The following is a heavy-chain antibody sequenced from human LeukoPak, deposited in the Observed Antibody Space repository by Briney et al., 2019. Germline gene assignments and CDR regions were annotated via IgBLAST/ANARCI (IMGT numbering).Heavy chain of an antibody. V-gene: IGHV3-23*01. Sequence: GGSLRLSCAASGFTFSSYAMSWVRQAPGKGLEWASAISGSGGSTYYADSVKGRFTISRDNSKNTLYLRMNSLRAEDTAVYYCAINIVVVPAAMRGGDYWGQGTLVTVSS. J-gene: IGHJ4*02. D-gene: IGHD2-2*01. CDR1: GFTFSSYA. CDR3: AINIVVVPAAMRGGDY. CDR2: ISGSGGST.